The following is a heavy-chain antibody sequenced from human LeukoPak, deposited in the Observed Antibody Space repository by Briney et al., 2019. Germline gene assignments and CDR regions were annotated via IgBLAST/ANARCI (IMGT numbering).Heavy chain of an antibody. CDR1: GYSFTSYW. J-gene: IGHJ4*02. CDR3: ARAVGWCYDSSGTLHFDY. CDR2: IYPGDSDT. D-gene: IGHD3-22*01. Sequence: GESLKISCKGSGYSFTSYWIGWVRQMPGKGLEWMGIIYPGDSDTRYSPSFQGQVTISADKSISTAYLQWSSLKASDTAMYYCARAVGWCYDSSGTLHFDYWGQGTLVTVSS. V-gene: IGHV5-51*01.